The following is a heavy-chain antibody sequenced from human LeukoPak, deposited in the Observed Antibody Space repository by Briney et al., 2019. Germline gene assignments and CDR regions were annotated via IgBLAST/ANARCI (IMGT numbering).Heavy chain of an antibody. CDR2: IYTSGST. Sequence: PSETLSLTCTVSGGSISSSSYYWSWIRQPAGKGLEWIGRIYTSGSTNYNPSLKSRVTMSVDTSKNQFSLKLSSVTAADTAVYYCARDAYSVGITMVRGVITYMDVWGKGTTVTISS. V-gene: IGHV4-61*02. J-gene: IGHJ6*03. D-gene: IGHD3-10*01. CDR3: ARDAYSVGITMVRGVITYMDV. CDR1: GGSISSSSYY.